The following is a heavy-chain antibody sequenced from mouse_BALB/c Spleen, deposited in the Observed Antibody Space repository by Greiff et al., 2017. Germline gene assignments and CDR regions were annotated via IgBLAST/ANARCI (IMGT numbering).Heavy chain of an antibody. V-gene: IGHV1-15*01. D-gene: IGHD2-14*01. CDR3: TRRGYRYGDYFDY. CDR1: GYTFTDYE. J-gene: IGHJ2*01. Sequence: QVQLQQSGAELVRPGASVTLSCKASGYTFTDYEMHWVKQTPVHGLEWIGAIDPETGGTAYNQKFKGKATLTADKSSSTAYMELRSLTSEDSAVYYCTRRGYRYGDYFDYWGQGTTLTVSS. CDR2: IDPETGGT.